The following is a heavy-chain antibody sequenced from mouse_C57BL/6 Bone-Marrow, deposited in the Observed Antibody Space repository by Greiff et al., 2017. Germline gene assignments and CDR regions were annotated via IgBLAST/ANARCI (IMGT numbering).Heavy chain of an antibody. V-gene: IGHV1-74*01. D-gene: IGHD3-3*01. J-gene: IGHJ3*01. CDR2: IHPSDSDT. CDR3: AMRAFAY. Sequence: QVQLQQPGAELVKPGASVKVSCKASGYTFTSYWMHWVKQRPGQGLEWIGRIHPSDSDTNYNQKFKGKATLTVDKSSSTAYVQLSSLTSEGSAVYYCAMRAFAYWGQGTLVTVSA. CDR1: GYTFTSYW.